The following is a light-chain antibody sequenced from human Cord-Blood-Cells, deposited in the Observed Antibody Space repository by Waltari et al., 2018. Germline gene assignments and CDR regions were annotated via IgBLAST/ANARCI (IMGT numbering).Light chain of an antibody. CDR3: QQSNSYSWT. Sequence: DIQMTQSPSTLSASVGDRVTITCRASQSISSWLAWYQQKPGKAPKLLIYKASSLESGVPSRFSGSGSRTEFILPISSLQPDDFATYYCQQSNSYSWTFGQGTKLEIK. CDR1: QSISSW. V-gene: IGKV1-5*03. J-gene: IGKJ1*01. CDR2: KAS.